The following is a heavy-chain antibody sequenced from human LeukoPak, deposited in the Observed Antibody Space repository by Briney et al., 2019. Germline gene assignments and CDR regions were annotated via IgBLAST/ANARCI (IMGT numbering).Heavy chain of an antibody. D-gene: IGHD1-26*01. Sequence: PSQIPCITCTGSGGSISSSSYYWGWIRQPPGKCLEWIGSIYYSGSTYYNPSLKSRVTISVDTSKNQFSLKLSSVTAADTAVYYCARRRVGAIRWDYWGQGTLVTVSS. V-gene: IGHV4-39*07. J-gene: IGHJ4*02. CDR1: GGSISSSSYY. CDR2: IYYSGST. CDR3: ARRRVGAIRWDY.